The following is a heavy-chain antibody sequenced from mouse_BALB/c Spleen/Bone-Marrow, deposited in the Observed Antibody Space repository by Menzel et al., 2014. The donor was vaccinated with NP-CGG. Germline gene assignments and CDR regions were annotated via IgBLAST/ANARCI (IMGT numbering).Heavy chain of an antibody. J-gene: IGHJ2*01. D-gene: IGHD3-1*01. CDR2: FYPENSDT. CDR3: LTAGFDY. V-gene: IGHV1-5*01. Sequence: VQLKESGTVLARPGASVKMPCKASGYTFTSYWMHWIKQRPGQGLEWIGAFYPENSDTIYNQKFKGKAKLTAVTSTSTAYMELSSLTNEDSAVYFCLTAGFDYWGQGTTLTVSS. CDR1: GYTFTSYW.